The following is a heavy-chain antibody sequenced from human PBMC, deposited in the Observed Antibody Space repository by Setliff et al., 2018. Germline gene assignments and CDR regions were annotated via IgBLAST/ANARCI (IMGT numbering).Heavy chain of an antibody. CDR1: GGSIRNYY. D-gene: IGHD5-18*01. CDR2: VYYTGST. Sequence: SETLSLTCTVSGGSIRNYYWSWIRQPPGKGLEWIGYVYYTGSTNYNPSLKSRVTISVDPSKNQVSLKLSSATAADTAVYYCARDRTAYNYGMDVWVPETLLVTVSS. CDR3: ARDRTAYNYGMDV. J-gene: IGHJ6*02. V-gene: IGHV4-59*01.